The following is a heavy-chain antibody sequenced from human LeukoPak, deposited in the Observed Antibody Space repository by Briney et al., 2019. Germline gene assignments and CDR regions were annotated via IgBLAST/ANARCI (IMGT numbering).Heavy chain of an antibody. CDR2: ISGNGDRT. J-gene: IGHJ4*02. Sequence: PGGSLRLSCTASGFTFSNYVMSWVRQAPGKGLEWVSLISGNGDRTYYADSVKGRFTVSRGNSRNTLFLQMYNLGVEDTAVYSCAKGRYPGSGSYLNSHDDWSQGTLVTVSS. D-gene: IGHD3-10*01. V-gene: IGHV3-23*01. CDR1: GFTFSNYV. CDR3: AKGRYPGSGSYLNSHDD.